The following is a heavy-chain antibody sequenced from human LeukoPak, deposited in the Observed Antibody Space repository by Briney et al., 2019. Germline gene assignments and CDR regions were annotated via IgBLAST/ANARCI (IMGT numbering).Heavy chain of an antibody. CDR1: GGSFSGYY. CDR2: IDQSGST. D-gene: IGHD3-10*01. J-gene: IGHJ4*02. V-gene: IGHV4-34*01. Sequence: SETLSLTCAVYGGSFSGYYWSWIRQPPGKGLEWIGEIDQSGSTNYNPSLKSRVTITKDTSKNQFSLKLNSVTAADTAVYYCAINDGSGSYYKSDYWGEGNLVTVSS. CDR3: AINDGSGSYYKSDY.